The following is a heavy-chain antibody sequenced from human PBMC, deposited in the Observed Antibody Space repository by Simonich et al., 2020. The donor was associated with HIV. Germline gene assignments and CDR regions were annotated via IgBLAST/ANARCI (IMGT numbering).Heavy chain of an antibody. CDR3: ARRDRELILYFDY. CDR1: GGSFSGYY. J-gene: IGHJ4*02. Sequence: QVQLQQWGAGLLKPSETLSLTCAVYGGSFSGYYWSWIRQPPGKGLEWVGEINHSGNHNYKSSLNSRATISVDKSKNQFSLKLSSVTAADTAIYYCARRDRELILYFDYWGQGNLVTVSS. CDR2: INHSGNH. V-gene: IGHV4-34*01. D-gene: IGHD3-3*01.